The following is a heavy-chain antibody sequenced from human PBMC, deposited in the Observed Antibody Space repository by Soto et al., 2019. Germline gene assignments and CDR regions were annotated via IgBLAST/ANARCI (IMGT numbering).Heavy chain of an antibody. CDR1: GGSISSSSYY. D-gene: IGHD4-17*01. Sequence: QLQLQESGPGLVKPSETLSLTCTVSGGSISSSSYYWGWIRQPPGKGLEWIGSIYYSGSTYYNPSLKSRVTISVDTSKNQFSLKLSSVTAADTAVYYCARLGDYGDYVFFYWGQGTLVTVSS. J-gene: IGHJ4*02. CDR2: IYYSGST. V-gene: IGHV4-39*01. CDR3: ARLGDYGDYVFFY.